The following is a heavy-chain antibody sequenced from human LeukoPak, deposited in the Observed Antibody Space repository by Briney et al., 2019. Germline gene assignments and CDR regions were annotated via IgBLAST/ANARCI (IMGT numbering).Heavy chain of an antibody. CDR3: ARDSAYCSGGSCYSGWYFDL. CDR1: GGSISSGDYY. D-gene: IGHD2-15*01. Sequence: SQTLSLTCTVSGGSISSGDYYWSWIRQPPGKGLEWIGYIYYSGSTYYNPSLKSRVTISVDTSKNQFSLKLSSVTAADTAVYYCARDSAYCSGGSCYSGWYFDLWGRGTLVTVSS. CDR2: IYYSGST. V-gene: IGHV4-30-4*01. J-gene: IGHJ2*01.